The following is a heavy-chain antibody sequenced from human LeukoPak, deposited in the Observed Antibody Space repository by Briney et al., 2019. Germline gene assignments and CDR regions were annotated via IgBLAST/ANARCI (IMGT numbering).Heavy chain of an antibody. V-gene: IGHV1-69*13. CDR3: ARDVPIGNKRYYYYYMDV. Sequence: APVKVSCKASGCSFSSYAISWVRQAPGQGLGWMGGIIPIFGTANYAEKFQGRVTITADESTSTAYMELSSLRSEDTAVYYCARDVPIGNKRYYYYYMDVWGKGTTVTVSS. J-gene: IGHJ6*03. CDR2: IIPIFGTA. CDR1: GCSFSSYA. D-gene: IGHD4-23*01.